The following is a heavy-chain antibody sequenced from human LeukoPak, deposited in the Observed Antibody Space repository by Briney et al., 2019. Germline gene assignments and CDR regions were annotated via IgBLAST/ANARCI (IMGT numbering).Heavy chain of an antibody. V-gene: IGHV3-30*04. CDR3: AREGRSTDAFDI. D-gene: IGHD2-2*01. CDR1: GFTFSSYA. J-gene: IGHJ3*02. Sequence: GGSLRLSCGASGFTFSSYAMHWVRQAPGKGLEWVAVISYDGSNKDYADSVKGRFTISRDNSKNTLYLQMNSLRAEDTAVYYCAREGRSTDAFDIWGQGTMVTVSS. CDR2: ISYDGSNK.